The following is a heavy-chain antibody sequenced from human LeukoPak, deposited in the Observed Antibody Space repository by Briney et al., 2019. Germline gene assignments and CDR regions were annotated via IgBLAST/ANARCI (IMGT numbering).Heavy chain of an antibody. D-gene: IGHD6-13*01. Sequence: GGSLRLSCAASGFTVSSNYMSWLRQAQGKGLEWVSVIYSGGSTYYPDSVKGGFTISRANSKNTMYLQMNRMRVEDAAVYYCSRVRAAAVVDYWGQGTLVTVSS. V-gene: IGHV3-53*01. J-gene: IGHJ4*02. CDR1: GFTVSSNY. CDR2: IYSGGST. CDR3: SRVRAAAVVDY.